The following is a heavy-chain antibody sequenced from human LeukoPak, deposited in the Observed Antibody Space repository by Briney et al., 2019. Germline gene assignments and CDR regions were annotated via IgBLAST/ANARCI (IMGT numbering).Heavy chain of an antibody. CDR1: GYTFTSYA. J-gene: IGHJ6*03. CDR3: AAGSIAARRGYYYYMDV. V-gene: IGHV1-69*06. D-gene: IGHD6-6*01. CDR2: IIPIFGTA. Sequence: ASVKVSCKASGYTFTSYAISWVRQAPGQGLEWMGGIIPIFGTANYAQKFQGRVTITADKSTSTAYMELSSLRSEDTAVYYCAAGSIAARRGYYYYMDVWGKGTTVTVSS.